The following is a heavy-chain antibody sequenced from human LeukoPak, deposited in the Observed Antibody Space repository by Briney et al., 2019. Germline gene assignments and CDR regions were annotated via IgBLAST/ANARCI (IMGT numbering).Heavy chain of an antibody. D-gene: IGHD2-15*01. J-gene: IGHJ4*02. CDR3: ARVADCSGGSCYSGFGY. Sequence: GASVKVSCKASGYTFTSYAMHWVRQAPGQRLEWMGWINAGNGNTKYSQKFQGRVTITRDTSASTAYMELSSLRSEDTAVYYCARVADCSGGSCYSGFGYWGQGTLVTVSS. CDR1: GYTFTSYA. CDR2: INAGNGNT. V-gene: IGHV1-3*01.